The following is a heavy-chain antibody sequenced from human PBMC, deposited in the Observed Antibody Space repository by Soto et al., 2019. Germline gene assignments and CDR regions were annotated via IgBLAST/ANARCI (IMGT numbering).Heavy chain of an antibody. CDR2: MYPGDSDT. J-gene: IGHJ6*02. D-gene: IGHD6-13*01. CDR1: GYSFTTYW. V-gene: IGHV5-51*01. Sequence: GESLKISCKGSGYSFTTYWIGWVRQMPGKGLELMGIMYPGDSDTRYSPSLQGQVTISADKSISTAYLQWRSLKASDTAMYYCARPRSSSRNYYGMDAWGQGTTVTVSS. CDR3: ARPRSSSRNYYGMDA.